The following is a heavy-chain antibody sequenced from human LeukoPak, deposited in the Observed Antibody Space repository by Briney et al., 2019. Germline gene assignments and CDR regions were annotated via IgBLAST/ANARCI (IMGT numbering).Heavy chain of an antibody. Sequence: ASVKVSCKASGYTFSRYGISWVLQAPGQGLEWMGWINTYNGNTNYGQKFQGRVTMTTDTSTSTAYMELRSLRSDDTAVYYCARRGRIVMVTAIPKDDAFDIWGQGTTVTVSS. V-gene: IGHV1-18*01. D-gene: IGHD2-21*02. CDR1: GYTFSRYG. CDR3: ARRGRIVMVTAIPKDDAFDI. CDR2: INTYNGNT. J-gene: IGHJ3*02.